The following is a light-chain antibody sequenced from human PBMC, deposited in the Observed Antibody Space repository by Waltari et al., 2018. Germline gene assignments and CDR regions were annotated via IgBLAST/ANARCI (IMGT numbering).Light chain of an antibody. Sequence: DIQLTQSPSFLSASIGDRVPIPCRASQGISSYLAWYQQKPGKAPKLLIYAASTLQSGVPSRVSGSGSGTEFALTISSRQPEDFATYDCQELNTYPQSLTFGGGTKVEI. CDR3: QELNTYPQSLT. CDR1: QGISSY. CDR2: AAS. J-gene: IGKJ4*01. V-gene: IGKV1-9*01.